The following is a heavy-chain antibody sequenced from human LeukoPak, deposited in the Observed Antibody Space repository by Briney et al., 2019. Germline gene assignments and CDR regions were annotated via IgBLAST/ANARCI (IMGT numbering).Heavy chain of an antibody. CDR2: ISYSGST. Sequence: SETLSLTCTVSGGSISSYYWSWIRQPPGKGLEWIGYISYSGSTNFNPSLKSRVTISVDTSKNQFSLKLSSVTAADTAVYYCARETLTFPDFWGQGTLVTVSS. CDR3: ARETLTFPDF. CDR1: GGSISSYY. D-gene: IGHD3-9*01. J-gene: IGHJ4*02. V-gene: IGHV4-59*01.